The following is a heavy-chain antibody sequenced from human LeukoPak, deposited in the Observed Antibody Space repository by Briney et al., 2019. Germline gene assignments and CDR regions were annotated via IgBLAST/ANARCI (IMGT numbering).Heavy chain of an antibody. Sequence: PGGSLRLSCAASGFTFSSYAMSWVRQAPGKGLEWVANIKLDGSDKYYVDSVKGRFTISRDNAENSLYVQLNSLRAEDTAVYYCARGGGAIDYWGQGTLVTVSS. D-gene: IGHD4/OR15-4a*01. CDR3: ARGGGAIDY. CDR2: IKLDGSDK. CDR1: GFTFSSYA. V-gene: IGHV3-7*01. J-gene: IGHJ4*02.